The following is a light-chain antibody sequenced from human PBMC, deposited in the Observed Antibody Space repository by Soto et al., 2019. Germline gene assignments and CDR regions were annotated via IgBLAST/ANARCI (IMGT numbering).Light chain of an antibody. CDR2: DFS. J-gene: IGLJ2*01. CDR1: RSDVGGYNY. V-gene: IGLV2-11*01. Sequence: QSALTQPRSVSGSPGQSVTISCTGTRSDVGGYNYVSWYQQHPGKAPKLMIYDFSKPPSGVPDRFSGSKSGNTASLTISRHQAEDEADYYCSSYDGIYTGVVFGGGTKLTVL. CDR3: SSYDGIYTGVV.